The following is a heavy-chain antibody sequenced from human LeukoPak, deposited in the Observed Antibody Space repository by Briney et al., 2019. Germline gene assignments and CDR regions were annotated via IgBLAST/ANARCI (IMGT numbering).Heavy chain of an antibody. J-gene: IGHJ4*02. CDR1: NYSISSGYY. CDR3: ARDGGSYPYYFDY. D-gene: IGHD1-26*01. CDR2: IYHSGST. V-gene: IGHV4-38-2*02. Sequence: SETLSLTCTVSNYSISSGYYWGWIRQPPGKGLEWIGSIYHSGSTYYNPSLKSRVTISVDTSKNQFSLKLSSVTAADTAVYYCARDGGSYPYYFDYWGQGTLVTVSS.